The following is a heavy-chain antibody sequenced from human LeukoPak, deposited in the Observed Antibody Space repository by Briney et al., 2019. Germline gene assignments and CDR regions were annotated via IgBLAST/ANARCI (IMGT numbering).Heavy chain of an antibody. Sequence: SETLSLTCAVYGGSFSGYYWSWIRQPPGKGLEWIGEINHSGSTNYNPSLKSRVTISVDTSNNQFSLKLSSVPAADTAVYYCAGTSGWYDWFDYWGQGTLVTVSS. CDR3: AGTSGWYDWFDY. CDR1: GGSFSGYY. CDR2: INHSGST. J-gene: IGHJ4*02. V-gene: IGHV4-34*01. D-gene: IGHD6-19*01.